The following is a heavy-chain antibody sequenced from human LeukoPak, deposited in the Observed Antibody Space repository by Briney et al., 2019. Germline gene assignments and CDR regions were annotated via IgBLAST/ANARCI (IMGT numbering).Heavy chain of an antibody. CDR3: ARGGGRHVEY. CDR2: IKEDGSEK. Sequence: PGGSLRLSCAASGFTSSSYWMSWVRQAPGKGLEWVANIKEDGSEKNYVDSVKGRFTISRDNAKNSLYLQMNSLRAEDTAVYYCARGGGRHVEYWGQGNLVTVSS. V-gene: IGHV3-7*05. D-gene: IGHD2/OR15-2a*01. CDR1: GFTSSSYW. J-gene: IGHJ4*02.